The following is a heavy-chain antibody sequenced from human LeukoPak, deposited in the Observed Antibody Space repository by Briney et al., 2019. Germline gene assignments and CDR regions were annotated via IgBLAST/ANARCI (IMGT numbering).Heavy chain of an antibody. V-gene: IGHV3-23*01. D-gene: IGHD2-15*01. Sequence: GGSLRLSCATSGFTFATSAMTWVRQAPGKGLEWVSVISGSAGSTHYADSVKGRFTISRDISKNTLYLHMHSLRAEDTAVYYCAPDLRGAAWSLDYWGQGTLVTVSS. CDR1: GFTFATSA. J-gene: IGHJ4*02. CDR3: APDLRGAAWSLDY. CDR2: ISGSAGST.